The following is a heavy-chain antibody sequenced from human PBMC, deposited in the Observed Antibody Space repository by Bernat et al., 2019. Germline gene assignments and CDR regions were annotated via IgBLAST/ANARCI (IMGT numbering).Heavy chain of an antibody. Sequence: EVQLVESGGGLVQPGGSLRLSCAASRFTFSSYWMSWVRQAPGRGLEWVANIKQDGSEKDYVDSVKGGFTISRDNAKNSLYLQMSSMRAEDAAVYYCARSLLWFGELLGYYFDYWGQGTLVTVSS. J-gene: IGHJ4*02. D-gene: IGHD3-10*01. CDR3: ARSLLWFGELLGYYFDY. V-gene: IGHV3-7*03. CDR2: IKQDGSEK. CDR1: RFTFSSYW.